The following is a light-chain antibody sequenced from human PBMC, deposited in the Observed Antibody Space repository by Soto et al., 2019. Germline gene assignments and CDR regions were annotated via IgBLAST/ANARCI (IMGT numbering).Light chain of an antibody. CDR2: AAS. V-gene: IGKV1-9*01. CDR1: QGISSY. Sequence: DIQLTQSPSFLSASVGDRVTITCRASQGISSYLAWCQQKPGKAPKLLIYAASTLQSGVPSRFSGSGSGTEFTLTISSLQSEDFATYYCQQLNSYPRTFGQGTKVEIK. J-gene: IGKJ1*01. CDR3: QQLNSYPRT.